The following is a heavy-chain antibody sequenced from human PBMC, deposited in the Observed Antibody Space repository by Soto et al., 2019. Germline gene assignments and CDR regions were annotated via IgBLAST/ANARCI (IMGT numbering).Heavy chain of an antibody. CDR1: GGSISSRSFY. V-gene: IGHV4-39*01. CDR2: IYYSGST. D-gene: IGHD2-2*01. Sequence: QLQLQESGPGLVKPSETLSLTCTVSGGSISSRSFYWGWIRQPPGMGLEWIGSIYYSGSTDYDPSLKSRLSISVDTSKNQFSLRLSSVTAADTAVYYCASRSSYWRHTTYYEDYFDYWGQGILVTVSS. CDR3: ASRSSYWRHTTYYEDYFDY. J-gene: IGHJ4*02.